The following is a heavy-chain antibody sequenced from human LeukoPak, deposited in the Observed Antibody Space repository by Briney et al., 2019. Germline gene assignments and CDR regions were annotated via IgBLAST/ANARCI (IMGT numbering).Heavy chain of an antibody. V-gene: IGHV4-34*01. CDR2: INHSGST. CDR3: ARTVRGVIAY. CDR1: GGSSSGYY. J-gene: IGHJ4*02. D-gene: IGHD3-10*01. Sequence: PSETLSLTCAVYGGSSSGYYWSWIRQPPGKGLEWIGEINHSGSTNYNPSLKSRVTISVDTSKNQFSLKLSSVTAADTAVYYCARTVRGVIAYWGQGTLVTVSS.